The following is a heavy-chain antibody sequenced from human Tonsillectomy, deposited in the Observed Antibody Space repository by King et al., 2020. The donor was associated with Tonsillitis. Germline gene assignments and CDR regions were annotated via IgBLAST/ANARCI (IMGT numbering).Heavy chain of an antibody. J-gene: IGHJ6*02. Sequence: VQLVESGGGLVQPGRSLRLSCTASGFIFGDYAMSWFRQAPGKGLDWVGFIRSKAYGGTTEYAASVKGRFTIPRDDSKSIAYLQMNSQKTEDTAGYYWTSVGFFTVTTYCYYYFGMDVWGQGTTVTVSS. D-gene: IGHD4-11*01. V-gene: IGHV3-49*03. CDR2: IRSKAYGGTT. CDR1: GFIFGDYA. CDR3: TSVGFFTVTTYCYYYFGMDV.